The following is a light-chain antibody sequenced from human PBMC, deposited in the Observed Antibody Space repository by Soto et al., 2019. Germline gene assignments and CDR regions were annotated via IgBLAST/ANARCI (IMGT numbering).Light chain of an antibody. V-gene: IGLV2-8*01. CDR3: SSYAGSNNLGV. Sequence: QSVLTQPPSASGSPGQSVTISCTGTSSDVGGYNYVSWYQQHPGKAPKLMISEVSKRPSGVPDRFSGSKSGNTASLTVSGLQADDEADYYCSSYAGSNNLGVFGTGTKLTVL. CDR1: SSDVGGYNY. CDR2: EVS. J-gene: IGLJ1*01.